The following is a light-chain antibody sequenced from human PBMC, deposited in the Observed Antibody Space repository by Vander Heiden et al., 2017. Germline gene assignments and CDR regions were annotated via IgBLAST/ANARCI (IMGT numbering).Light chain of an antibody. V-gene: IGLV1-47*01. CDR1: RSSLVSNY. J-gene: IGLJ2*01. CDR3: AACDDSLSGVV. CDR2: KNN. Sequence: QSVLTQPPSASGSPGQKVTLSCSGSRSSLVSNYVYWYQEFPGTAPTLLIYKNNQRRAGVPDRFSGSKSGTSASLTITGLRSEDEADYYCAACDDSLSGVVFGGGTKLTVL.